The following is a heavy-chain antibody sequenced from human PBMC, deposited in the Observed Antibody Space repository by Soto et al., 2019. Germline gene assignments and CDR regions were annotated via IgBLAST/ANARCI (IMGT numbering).Heavy chain of an antibody. V-gene: IGHV3-23*01. Sequence: GGSLRLSCAASGFTFRSYAMSWVRQAPGRGLEWVSAISGSGGSTYYADSVKGRFTISRDNSKNTQYLQMSSLRADDTALYYCVKGVYYYDSSGYYPFDYWGQGTLVTVSS. D-gene: IGHD3-22*01. CDR1: GFTFRSYA. CDR3: VKGVYYYDSSGYYPFDY. J-gene: IGHJ4*02. CDR2: ISGSGGST.